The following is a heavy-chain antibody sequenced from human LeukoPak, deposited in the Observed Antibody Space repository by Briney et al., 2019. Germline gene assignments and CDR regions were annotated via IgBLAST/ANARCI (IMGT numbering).Heavy chain of an antibody. Sequence: SGTLSLTCAVSGASISSNNWWWSWVRQPPGKGLEWIGEIYHSGSTNYNPSLKSRVTMSVDKSKNQFSLKLSSVTAADTAVYYCARQGMATAPFDYWGQGTLVTVSS. CDR1: GASISSNNW. D-gene: IGHD5-24*01. CDR2: IYHSGST. J-gene: IGHJ4*02. V-gene: IGHV4-4*02. CDR3: ARQGMATAPFDY.